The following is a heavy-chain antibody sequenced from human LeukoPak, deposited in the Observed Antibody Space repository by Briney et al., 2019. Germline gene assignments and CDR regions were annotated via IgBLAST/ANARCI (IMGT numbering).Heavy chain of an antibody. J-gene: IGHJ3*02. CDR2: IIPIFGTA. V-gene: IGHV1-69*13. D-gene: IGHD1-26*01. Sequence: GASVKVSCKASGGTFSSYAISWVRQAPGQGLEWMGGIIPIFGTANYAQKFQGRVTITADESTSTAYMELSSLRSEDTAVYYCAREGSGRPYDAFDIWGQGTMVTVSS. CDR1: GGTFSSYA. CDR3: AREGSGRPYDAFDI.